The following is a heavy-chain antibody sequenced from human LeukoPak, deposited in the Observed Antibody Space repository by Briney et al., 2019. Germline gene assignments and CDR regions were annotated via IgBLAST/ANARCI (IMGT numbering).Heavy chain of an antibody. V-gene: IGHV3-9*01. D-gene: IGHD5-12*01. Sequence: GGSLRLSCAASGFTFDDYAMHWVRQAPGKGLEWVSGISWNSGSIGYADSVKGRFTISRDNAKNSLYLQMNSLRAEDTALYYCARRSRGYDHDAFDIWGQGTMVTVSS. CDR1: GFTFDDYA. CDR3: ARRSRGYDHDAFDI. J-gene: IGHJ3*02. CDR2: ISWNSGSI.